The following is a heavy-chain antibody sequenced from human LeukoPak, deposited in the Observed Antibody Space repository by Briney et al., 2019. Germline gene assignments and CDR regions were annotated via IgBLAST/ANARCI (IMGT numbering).Heavy chain of an antibody. CDR1: GFTFSSYA. Sequence: PGGSLRLSCAASGFTFSSYAMSWVRQAPGKGLEWVSAISGGGGSTYYADSVKGRFTISRDNSKNTLYLQMNSLRAEDTAVYYCESGWFDNHYYYMDVWGKGTTVTVSS. V-gene: IGHV3-23*01. CDR2: ISGGGGST. D-gene: IGHD6-19*01. J-gene: IGHJ6*03. CDR3: ESGWFDNHYYYMDV.